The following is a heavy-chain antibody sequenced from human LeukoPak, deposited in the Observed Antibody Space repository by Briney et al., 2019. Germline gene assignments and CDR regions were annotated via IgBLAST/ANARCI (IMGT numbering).Heavy chain of an antibody. D-gene: IGHD6-6*01. CDR2: IYYSGST. CDR1: GGSISSSSYY. CDR3: ARARGYFDY. Sequence: PSETLSLTCTVSGGSISSSSYYWGWIRQPPGKGLEWIGSIYYSGSTYYNPSLKSRVTISVDTSKKQFSLKLSSVTAADTAVYYCARARGYFDYWGQGTLVTVSS. J-gene: IGHJ4*02. V-gene: IGHV4-39*01.